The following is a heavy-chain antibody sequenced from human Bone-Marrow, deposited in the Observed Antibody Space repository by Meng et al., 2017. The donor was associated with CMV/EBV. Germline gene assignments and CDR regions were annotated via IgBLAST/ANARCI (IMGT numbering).Heavy chain of an antibody. V-gene: IGHV3-74*03. CDR3: VKGGHLGDY. D-gene: IGHD3-10*01. J-gene: IGHJ4*02. Sequence: GGSLRLSCAASGFTFSSSWMHWVRQAPGKGLVWVSHINSDGSDTKYADSVKGRFTISRDNAKNTLYLQMNTLRAEDTAVYYCVKGGHLGDYWGQGRLVTVSS. CDR2: INSDGSDT. CDR1: GFTFSSSW.